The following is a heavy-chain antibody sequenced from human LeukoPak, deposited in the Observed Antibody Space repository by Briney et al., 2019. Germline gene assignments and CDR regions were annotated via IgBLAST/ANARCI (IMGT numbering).Heavy chain of an antibody. J-gene: IGHJ4*02. CDR1: GFTFSSYA. Sequence: GGSLRLSCAASGFTFSSYAMSWVRQAPGKGLEWVSAISGSGGSTYYADSVKGRFTISRDNAKNSLYLQMNSLRAEDTAVYYCARDQRAYYYGSGSSYPDYWGQGTLVTVSS. CDR3: ARDQRAYYYGSGSSYPDY. V-gene: IGHV3-23*01. CDR2: ISGSGGST. D-gene: IGHD3-10*01.